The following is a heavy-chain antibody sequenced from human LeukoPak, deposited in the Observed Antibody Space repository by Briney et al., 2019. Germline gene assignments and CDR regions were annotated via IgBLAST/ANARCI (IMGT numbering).Heavy chain of an antibody. V-gene: IGHV3-30-3*01. CDR3: AREDYGSFCFDY. Sequence: GGSRRLSCAASGFTFSSYAMHWVRQAPGKGLEWVAVISYDGSNKYYADSVKGRFTLSRDNSKSTLYLQMNSLTAEDTAVYYCAREDYGSFCFDYWGQGTLVTVSS. CDR2: ISYDGSNK. CDR1: GFTFSSYA. D-gene: IGHD3-10*01. J-gene: IGHJ4*02.